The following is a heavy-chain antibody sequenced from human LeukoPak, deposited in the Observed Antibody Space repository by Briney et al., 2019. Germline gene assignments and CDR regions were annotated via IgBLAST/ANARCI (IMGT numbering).Heavy chain of an antibody. Sequence: SETLSLTCIVSGGSIGSYYWSWIRQPPGKGLEWIGYIYYGGSTNYNPSLKSRVTISVDTSKNHFSLNLSSVTAADTAVYFCARGDYYYYGMDVWGQGTTVTVSS. J-gene: IGHJ6*02. CDR2: IYYGGST. V-gene: IGHV4-59*01. CDR3: ARGDYYYYGMDV. CDR1: GGSIGSYY.